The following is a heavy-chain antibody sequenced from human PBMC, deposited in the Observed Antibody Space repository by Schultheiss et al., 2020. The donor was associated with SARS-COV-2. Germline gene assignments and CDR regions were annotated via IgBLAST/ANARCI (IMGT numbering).Heavy chain of an antibody. CDR3: TTDPAYYDFWSGYPYFDY. Sequence: GGSLRLSCAASGFTFSSYGMHWVRQAPGKGLEWVAVIWYDGSNKYYADSVKGRFTISRDDSKNTLYLQMDSLKTEDTAVYYCTTDPAYYDFWSGYPYFDYWGQGTLVTVSS. CDR1: GFTFSSYG. J-gene: IGHJ4*02. D-gene: IGHD3-3*01. CDR2: IWYDGSNK. V-gene: IGHV3-33*01.